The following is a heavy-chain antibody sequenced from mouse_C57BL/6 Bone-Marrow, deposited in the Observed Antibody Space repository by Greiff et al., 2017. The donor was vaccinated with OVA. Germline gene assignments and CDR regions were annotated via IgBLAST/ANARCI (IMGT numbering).Heavy chain of an antibody. J-gene: IGHJ4*01. CDR2: INPGSGGT. V-gene: IGHV1-54*01. Sequence: VKLMESGAELVRPGTSVKVSCKASGYAFTNYLIEWVKQRPGQGLEWIGVINPGSGGTNYNEKFKGKATLTADKSSSTAYMQLSSLTSEDSAVYFCARPDRAMDYWGQGTSVTVSS. CDR1: GYAFTNYL. CDR3: ARPDRAMDY. D-gene: IGHD2-14*01.